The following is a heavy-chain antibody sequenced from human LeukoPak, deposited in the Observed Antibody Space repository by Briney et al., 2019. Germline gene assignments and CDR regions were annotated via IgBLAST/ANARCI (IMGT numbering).Heavy chain of an antibody. CDR3: ASHWELRY. J-gene: IGHJ4*02. V-gene: IGHV3-53*01. Sequence: PGGSLRLSCAASGFTFSSYAMSWVRQAPGKGLEWVSVIYSGGSTYYADSVKGRFTISRDNSKNTLYLQMNNLRAEDTAVYYCASHWELRYWGQGTLVTVSS. D-gene: IGHD1-26*01. CDR1: GFTFSSYA. CDR2: IYSGGST.